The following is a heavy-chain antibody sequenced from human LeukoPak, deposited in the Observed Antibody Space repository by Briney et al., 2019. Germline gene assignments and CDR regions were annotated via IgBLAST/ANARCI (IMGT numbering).Heavy chain of an antibody. D-gene: IGHD3-10*01. J-gene: IGHJ6*02. CDR1: GGTFSSYA. CDR3: ARAVRFPDFGEPGDV. V-gene: IGHV1-69*04. Sequence: SVKVSCKASGGTFSSYAISWVRQAPGQGLEWMGRIIPILGIANYAQKFQGRVTITADKSTSTAYMELSSLRSEDTAVYYCARAVRFPDFGEPGDVWGQGTTVTVSS. CDR2: IIPILGIA.